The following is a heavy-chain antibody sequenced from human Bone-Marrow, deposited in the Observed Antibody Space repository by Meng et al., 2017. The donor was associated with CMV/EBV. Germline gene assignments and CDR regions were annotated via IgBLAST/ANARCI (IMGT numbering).Heavy chain of an antibody. CDR2: IKQDGSEK. Sequence: GESLKISCAASGFTFSSYWMGWVRQAPGKGLEWVANIKQDGSEKYYVDSVKGRFTISRDNAKNSLYLQMKSLRAEDTAVYYCARGYSYGTLWGQGTLVTVSS. V-gene: IGHV3-7*01. CDR1: GFTFSSYW. CDR3: ARGYSYGTL. D-gene: IGHD5-18*01. J-gene: IGHJ4*02.